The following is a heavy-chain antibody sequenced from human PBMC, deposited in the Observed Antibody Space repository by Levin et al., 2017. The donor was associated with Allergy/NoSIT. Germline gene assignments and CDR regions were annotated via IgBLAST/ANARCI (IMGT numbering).Heavy chain of an antibody. CDR2: IYSSGST. D-gene: IGHD1-26*01. CDR1: GGSVSSGTYY. Sequence: SQTLSLTCTVSGGSVSSGTYYWSWIRQPPGKGLEWIGYIYSSGSTNYNPSLKSRVTISVGTSKNQFSLKLSSVTAADMAVYYCTRGGFGTYSTFDYWGQGTLVTVSS. V-gene: IGHV4-61*01. J-gene: IGHJ4*02. CDR3: TRGGFGTYSTFDY.